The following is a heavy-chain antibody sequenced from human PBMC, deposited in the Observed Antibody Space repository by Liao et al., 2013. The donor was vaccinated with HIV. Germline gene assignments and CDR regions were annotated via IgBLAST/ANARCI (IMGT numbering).Heavy chain of an antibody. D-gene: IGHD2-2*02. CDR1: GGSFSGYY. Sequence: QVQLQQWGAGLLKPSETLSLTCAVYGGSFSGYYWTWIRQPPGKGLEWIGEINHSGSTNYNPSLKSRLTMSVDTSKNQFSLKLSSVTAADTAVYYCAALPRYCSSTSCYTIDYWGQGTLVTVSS. CDR2: INHSGST. V-gene: IGHV4-34*01. CDR3: AALPRYCSSTSCYTIDY. J-gene: IGHJ4*02.